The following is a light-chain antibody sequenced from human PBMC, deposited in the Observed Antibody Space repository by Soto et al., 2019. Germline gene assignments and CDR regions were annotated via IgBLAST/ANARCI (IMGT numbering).Light chain of an antibody. CDR3: AAWDDSLSGFQ. CDR2: RNN. V-gene: IGLV1-47*01. CDR1: SSNIGSNY. J-gene: IGLJ3*02. Sequence: QSVLTQPPSASGTPGQRVTISCSGSSSNIGSNYVYWYQQLPGTAPKLLIYRNNQRPSGVPDRFSGSKSGTSASLAISGLRSEDEADYYCAAWDDSLSGFQFGGGTKLTVL.